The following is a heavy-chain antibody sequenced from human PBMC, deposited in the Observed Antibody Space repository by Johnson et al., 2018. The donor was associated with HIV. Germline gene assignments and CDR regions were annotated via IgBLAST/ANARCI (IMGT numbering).Heavy chain of an antibody. J-gene: IGHJ3*02. CDR1: AFTVSSNH. D-gene: IGHD6-13*01. CDR3: ARELGSSWYGAFDI. CDR2: INQDGSEK. Sequence: VQLVESGGGLVQPGGSLRLSCAASAFTVSSNHMTWVRQAPGKGLEWVANINQDGSEKYYVDSVMGRFTISRDNSKNTLYLQMNSLRAEDTTVYYCARELGSSWYGAFDIWGQGTMVTVSS. V-gene: IGHV3-7*01.